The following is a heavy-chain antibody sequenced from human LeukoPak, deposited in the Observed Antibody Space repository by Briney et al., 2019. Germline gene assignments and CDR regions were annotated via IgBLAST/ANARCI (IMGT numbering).Heavy chain of an antibody. V-gene: IGHV4-39*07. CDR2: IYYSGST. CDR3: ARGNFWSGYPDY. J-gene: IGHJ4*02. D-gene: IGHD3-3*01. CDR1: GGSISSYY. Sequence: SETLSLTCTVSGGSISSYYWGWIRQPPGKGLEWIGSIYYSGSTYYNPSLKSRVTISVDTSKNQFSLKLSSVTAADTAVYYCARGNFWSGYPDYWGQGTLVTVSS.